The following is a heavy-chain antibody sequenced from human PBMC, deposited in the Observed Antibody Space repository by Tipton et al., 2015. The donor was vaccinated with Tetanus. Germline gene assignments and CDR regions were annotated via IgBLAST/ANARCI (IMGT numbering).Heavy chain of an antibody. CDR2: IYYSGST. CDR3: ARTQWLVFFDY. Sequence: TPSLTCTASGGSISSSSYYWGWIRQPPGKGLEWIGSIYYSGSTYYNPSLKSRVTISVDTSKNQFSLKLSSVTAADTAVYYCARTQWLVFFDYWGQGTLVTVSS. CDR1: GGSISSSSYY. V-gene: IGHV4-39*01. D-gene: IGHD6-19*01. J-gene: IGHJ4*02.